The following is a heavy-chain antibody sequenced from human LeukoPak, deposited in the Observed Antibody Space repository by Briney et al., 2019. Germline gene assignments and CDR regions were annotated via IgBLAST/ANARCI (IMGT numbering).Heavy chain of an antibody. CDR1: GFTFSSYS. J-gene: IGHJ3*02. CDR3: ARVGNYYYDSSGVSAFDI. Sequence: TGGSLRLSCAASGFTFSSYSMNWVRQAPGKGLEWVSSISSSSSYIYYADSVKGRFTISRDNAKNSLYLQMNSLRAEDTAVYYCARVGNYYYDSSGVSAFDIWGQGTMVTVSS. CDR2: ISSSSSYI. D-gene: IGHD3-22*01. V-gene: IGHV3-21*01.